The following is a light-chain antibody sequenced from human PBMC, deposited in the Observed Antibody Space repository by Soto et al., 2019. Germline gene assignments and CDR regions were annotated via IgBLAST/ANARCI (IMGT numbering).Light chain of an antibody. V-gene: IGKV3-11*01. CDR1: QSVISH. J-gene: IGKJ5*01. Sequence: EIVLTQSPATLSLSPGERATLSCRASQSVISHLAWYQQKPGQAPRLLIYDASNRATGIPARFSGSGSGTDFTLTISSLEPEDFAVYYCHQRQYWPPITFGQGTRLEIK. CDR2: DAS. CDR3: HQRQYWPPIT.